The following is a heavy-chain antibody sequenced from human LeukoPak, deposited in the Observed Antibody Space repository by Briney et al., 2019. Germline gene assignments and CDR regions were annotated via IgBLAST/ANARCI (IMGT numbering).Heavy chain of an antibody. CDR1: GFTFSSYS. D-gene: IGHD6-13*01. CDR3: ARDGGAAAGANAFDI. J-gene: IGHJ3*02. Sequence: GGSLRLSCAVSGFTFSSYSMNWVRQAPGKGLEWVSSISSSSSYIYYADSVKGRFTISRDNAKNSLYLQMNSLRAEDTAVYYCARDGGAAAGANAFDIWGQGTMVTVSS. CDR2: ISSSSSYI. V-gene: IGHV3-21*01.